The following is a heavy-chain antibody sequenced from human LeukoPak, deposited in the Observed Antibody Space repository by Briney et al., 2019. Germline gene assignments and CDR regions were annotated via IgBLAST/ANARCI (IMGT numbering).Heavy chain of an antibody. D-gene: IGHD2-2*02. J-gene: IGHJ2*01. CDR3: ARGAVSFPIHYIYWYFDL. Sequence: GASVKASCKASGGTFSSYAISWVRQAPGQGLEWMGGIIPIFGTANYAQKFQGRVTITADESTSTAYMELSSLRSEDTAVYYCARGAVSFPIHYIYWYFDLWGRGTLVTVSS. CDR1: GGTFSSYA. CDR2: IIPIFGTA. V-gene: IGHV1-69*13.